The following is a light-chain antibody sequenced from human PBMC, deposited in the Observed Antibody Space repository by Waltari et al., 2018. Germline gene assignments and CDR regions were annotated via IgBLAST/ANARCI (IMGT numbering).Light chain of an antibody. CDR3: CSYGGSRSV. CDR1: SSDVGSYDL. J-gene: IGLJ1*01. Sequence: QSALTQPASVSGSPGQSITISCTGTSSDVGSYDLVSWYQHHPGRAPKLVIFEVSKRPSGVSNRFSGSKSGNTASLTISGLQAEDEADYYCCSYGGSRSVFGSGTKVTVL. V-gene: IGLV2-23*02. CDR2: EVS.